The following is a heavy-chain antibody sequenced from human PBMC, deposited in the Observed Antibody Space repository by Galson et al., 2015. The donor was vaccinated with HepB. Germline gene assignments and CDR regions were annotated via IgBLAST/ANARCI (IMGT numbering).Heavy chain of an antibody. V-gene: IGHV3-30-3*01. Sequence: SLRLSCAASGFTFSSYAMHWVRQAPGKGLEWVAVISYDGSNKYYADSVKGRFTISRDNSKNTLYLQMNSLRAEDTAVYYCARGGPVRAYYGMDVWGQGTTVTVSS. CDR3: ARGGPVRAYYGMDV. CDR1: GFTFSSYA. D-gene: IGHD3/OR15-3a*01. CDR2: ISYDGSNK. J-gene: IGHJ6*02.